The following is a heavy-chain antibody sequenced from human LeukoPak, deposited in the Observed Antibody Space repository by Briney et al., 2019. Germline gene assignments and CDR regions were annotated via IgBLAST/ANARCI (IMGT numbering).Heavy chain of an antibody. CDR3: VKGRRGSSYVHYFDS. D-gene: IGHD5-18*01. CDR2: ISKNGSNT. J-gene: IGHJ4*02. Sequence: GGSLRLSCEVSGLIFETYGMHWVRQAPGKGLGWVGVISKNGSNTYYGDSVKGRFTISRDNTNNTLSLQMNGLTTEDTGVYFCVKGRRGSSYVHYFDSWGQGTLVTVSS. V-gene: IGHV3-30*18. CDR1: GLIFETYG.